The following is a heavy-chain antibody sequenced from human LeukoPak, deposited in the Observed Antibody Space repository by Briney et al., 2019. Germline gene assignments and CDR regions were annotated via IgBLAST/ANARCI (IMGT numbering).Heavy chain of an antibody. CDR3: ARDDDSSGYEYFDY. CDR1: GGSFSGYY. D-gene: IGHD3-22*01. V-gene: IGHV4-34*01. Sequence: SETLSLTCAVYGGSFSGYYWSWIRQPPGKGLEWIGEINHSGSTNYNPSLKSRVTISVDTSKNQFSLKLSPVTAADTAVYYCARDDDSSGYEYFDYWGQGTLVTVSS. CDR2: INHSGST. J-gene: IGHJ4*02.